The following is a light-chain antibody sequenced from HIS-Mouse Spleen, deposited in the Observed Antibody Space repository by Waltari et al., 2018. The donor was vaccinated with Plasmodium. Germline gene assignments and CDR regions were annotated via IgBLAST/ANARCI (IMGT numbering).Light chain of an antibody. CDR1: QSVSSSY. CDR2: GAS. CDR3: QQYGSSPYT. V-gene: IGKV3-20*01. Sequence: ETVLTQSPGTLSLSPGERATLSCRSSQSVSSSYLAWYQQKPGQAPRLLIYGASSRDTGIADRFSGSESGTGFTLAISRLEPEDFAVYYCQQYGSSPYTFGQGTKLEIK. J-gene: IGKJ2*01.